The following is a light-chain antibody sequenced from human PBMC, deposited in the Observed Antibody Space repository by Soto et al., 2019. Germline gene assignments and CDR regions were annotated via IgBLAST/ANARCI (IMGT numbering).Light chain of an antibody. CDR1: QGVSNY. CDR3: QQRTNWPPWT. V-gene: IGKV3-11*01. CDR2: DAS. J-gene: IGKJ1*01. Sequence: EIVLTQSPATLSLSPGERATLSCRASQGVSNYLAWYQQKPGQPPRLLIYDASNRATGVPARFGGSGSGTDFTLTISSLEPEDSAVYYCQQRTNWPPWTFGQGTKVEMK.